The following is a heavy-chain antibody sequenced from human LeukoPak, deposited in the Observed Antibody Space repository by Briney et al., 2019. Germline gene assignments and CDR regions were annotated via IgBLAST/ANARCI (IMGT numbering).Heavy chain of an antibody. CDR1: GFTFSSYA. CDR3: ASDWDGLDH. CDR2: ISYDGSNK. V-gene: IGHV3-30-3*01. D-gene: IGHD3-10*01. J-gene: IGHJ4*02. Sequence: GGSLRLSCAASGFTFSSYAMHWVRQAPGKGLEWVAVISYDGSNKYYADSVKGRFTISRDNSKNTLYLQMNSLRAEDTAVYYCASDWDGLDHWGQGTLVTVSS.